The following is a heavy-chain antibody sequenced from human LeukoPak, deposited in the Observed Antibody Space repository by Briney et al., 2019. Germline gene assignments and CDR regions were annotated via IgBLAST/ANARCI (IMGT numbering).Heavy chain of an antibody. D-gene: IGHD6-19*01. CDR2: IYSGGST. J-gene: IGHJ4*02. CDR1: GFTVSSND. V-gene: IGHV3-53*01. CDR3: ARIAVAGTDFDY. Sequence: GGSLRLSCAASGFTVSSNDISWVRQAPGKGLEWVSVIYSGGSTYYADSVKGRFTISRDNSKNTLYLQMNSLRAEHTAVYYCARIAVAGTDFDYWGQGTLVTVSS.